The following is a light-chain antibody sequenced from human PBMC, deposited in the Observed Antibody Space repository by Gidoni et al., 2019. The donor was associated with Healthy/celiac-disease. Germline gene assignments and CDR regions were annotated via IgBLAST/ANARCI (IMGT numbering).Light chain of an antibody. CDR1: QSISSY. V-gene: IGKV1-39*01. CDR3: QQSYSTPPLT. J-gene: IGKJ4*01. CDR2: AAS. Sequence: EMQMTQSPSSLSASVGDSVTTTCRASQSISSYFNGYQQKPGKAPKLLIYAASSLQSGVPSRFSGSGSGTDFTLTLSILQPEDFSTYYCQQSYSTPPLTFGGGTKVEIK.